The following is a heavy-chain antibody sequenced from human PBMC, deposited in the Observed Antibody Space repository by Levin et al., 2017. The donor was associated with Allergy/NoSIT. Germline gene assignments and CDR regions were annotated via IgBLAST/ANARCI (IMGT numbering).Heavy chain of an antibody. CDR3: SRRPAGRASTHFDY. V-gene: IGHV5-51*01. J-gene: IGHJ4*02. D-gene: IGHD3-10*01. Sequence: KFGESLKISCKVSGYNFIAYWIGWVRQMPGKGLEYMGLIYPGDSHTSYSPSFQGQVTLSADKSISTAYLQRSSLKASDTAMYYCSRRPAGRASTHFDYWGQGTLVTVSS. CDR1: GYNFIAYW. CDR2: IYPGDSHT.